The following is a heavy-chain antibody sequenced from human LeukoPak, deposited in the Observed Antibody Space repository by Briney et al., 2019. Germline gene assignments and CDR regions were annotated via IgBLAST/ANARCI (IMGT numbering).Heavy chain of an antibody. CDR3: ARGGYSYGYWGPYYFDY. J-gene: IGHJ4*02. Sequence: SETLSLTCTVSGGSISSGGYYWSWIRQPPGKGLEWIGYIYHSGSTYYNPSLKSRVTISVDTSKNQFSLKLSSVTAADTAVYYCARGGYSYGYWGPYYFDYWGQGTLVTVSS. CDR2: IYHSGST. CDR1: GGSISSGGYY. V-gene: IGHV4-30-2*01. D-gene: IGHD5-18*01.